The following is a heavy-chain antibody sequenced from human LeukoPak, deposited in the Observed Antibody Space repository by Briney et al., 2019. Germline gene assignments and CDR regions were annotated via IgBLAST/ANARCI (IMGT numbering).Heavy chain of an antibody. CDR3: ARDLGYYYGSGSLY. CDR1: GYTFTSYG. D-gene: IGHD3-10*01. V-gene: IGHV1-18*01. Sequence: ASVKVSCKASGYTFTSYGISWVRQAPGQGLEWMGWISAYNGNTNYAQKFQGRVTMTTDTSTSTAYMELRSLRSDDTAVYYCARDLGYYYGSGSLYWGQGTLVTVSS. CDR2: ISAYNGNT. J-gene: IGHJ4*02.